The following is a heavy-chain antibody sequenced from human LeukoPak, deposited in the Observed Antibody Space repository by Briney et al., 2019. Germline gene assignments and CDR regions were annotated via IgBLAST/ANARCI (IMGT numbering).Heavy chain of an antibody. CDR3: ARDFPDYYYYMDV. J-gene: IGHJ6*03. CDR1: GFNFSKYW. V-gene: IGHV3-7*03. CDR2: IKPDGGDK. Sequence: PGGSLRLSCADSGFNFSKYWMSWVRQAPGKGLKWVANIKPDGGDKYYVDSVKGRFTISRDNANKSLYLQMTSLRVEDTAVYYCARDFPDYYYYMDVWGKGTTVTVSS.